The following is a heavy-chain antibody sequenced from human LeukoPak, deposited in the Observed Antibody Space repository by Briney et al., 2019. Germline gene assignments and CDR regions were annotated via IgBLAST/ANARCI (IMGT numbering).Heavy chain of an antibody. D-gene: IGHD1-26*01. V-gene: IGHV4-59*01. CDR2: MYYSGNT. Sequence: PSETLSLTCTVSVDSISGYYWSWIRQPPGKGLEWIGYMYYSGNTNYNPSLKSRLTTSLDTSKNQFSLKLSSVTAADTAVYYCARGSYSYYFDYWGQGTLVTVSS. CDR1: VDSISGYY. J-gene: IGHJ4*02. CDR3: ARGSYSYYFDY.